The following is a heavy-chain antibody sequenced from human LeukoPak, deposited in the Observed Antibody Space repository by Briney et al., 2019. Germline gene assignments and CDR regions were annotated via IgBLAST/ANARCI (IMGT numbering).Heavy chain of an antibody. V-gene: IGHV3-64D*06. D-gene: IGHD4/OR15-4a*01. J-gene: IGHJ3*02. CDR3: VKESGFMVAPNSAFDI. CDR2: IRGNGGST. Sequence: GGSLRLSCSASGFTFNSYPVHWVRQAPGKGLEYVSGIRGNGGSTYYADSVKGRFTISRDNSKNTLYLQMSSLRAEDTAVYYCVKESGFMVAPNSAFDIWGQGTMVTVSS. CDR1: GFTFNSYP.